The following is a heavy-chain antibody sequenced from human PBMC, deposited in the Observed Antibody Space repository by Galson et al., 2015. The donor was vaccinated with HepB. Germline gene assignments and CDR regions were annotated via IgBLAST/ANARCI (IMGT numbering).Heavy chain of an antibody. V-gene: IGHV1-69*13. CDR2: IIPIFGIA. Sequence: SVKVSCKASGGTFSSYAISWVRQAPGQGLEWMGGIIPIFGIANYAQKFQGRVTITADESTSTAYMELSSLRSEDTAVYYCARDSAYTAMFIDYYYGMDVWGQGTTVTVSS. CDR3: ARDSAYTAMFIDYYYGMDV. CDR1: GGTFSSYA. D-gene: IGHD5-18*01. J-gene: IGHJ6*02.